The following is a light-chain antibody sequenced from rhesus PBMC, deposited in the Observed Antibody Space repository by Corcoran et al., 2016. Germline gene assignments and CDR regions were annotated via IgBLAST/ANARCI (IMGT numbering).Light chain of an antibody. Sequence: DIQMTQSPSSLSASVGDRVTITCQASQSLSNYLSWYQQKPGQIPKLLIYRASSLQSGIPSRFSGSGSGTDFTLNISRLQPEDFATYYCQQGYSYPRTFGQGTKVEIK. V-gene: IGKV1S9*01. CDR1: QSLSNY. CDR3: QQGYSYPRT. J-gene: IGKJ1*01. CDR2: RAS.